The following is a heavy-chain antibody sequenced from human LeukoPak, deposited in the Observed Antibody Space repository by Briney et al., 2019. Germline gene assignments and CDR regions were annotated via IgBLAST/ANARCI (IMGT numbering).Heavy chain of an antibody. V-gene: IGHV4-34*01. Sequence: SETLSLTCAVYGGSFSGYYWSWIRQPPGKGLEWIGEINHSGSTNYNPSLKSRVTISVDTSKNQFSLKQSSVTAADTAVYYCARGKGLLWFREFTFDYWGQGTLVTVSS. CDR1: GGSFSGYY. J-gene: IGHJ4*02. CDR3: ARGKGLLWFREFTFDY. CDR2: INHSGST. D-gene: IGHD3-10*01.